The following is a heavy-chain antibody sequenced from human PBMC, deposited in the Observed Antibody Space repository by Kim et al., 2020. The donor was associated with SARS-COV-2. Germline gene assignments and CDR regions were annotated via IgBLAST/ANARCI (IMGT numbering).Heavy chain of an antibody. V-gene: IGHV6-1*01. Sequence: SQTLSLTCAISGDSVSSNSAAWNWIRQSPSRGLEWLGRTYYRSKWYNDYAVSVKSRITINPDTSKNQFSLQLNSVTPEDTAVYYCAREVSSGYYYKHTRGRGAFDIWGQGTMVTVSS. CDR2: TYYRSKWYN. J-gene: IGHJ3*02. CDR3: AREVSSGYYYKHTRGRGAFDI. CDR1: GDSVSSNSAA. D-gene: IGHD3-22*01.